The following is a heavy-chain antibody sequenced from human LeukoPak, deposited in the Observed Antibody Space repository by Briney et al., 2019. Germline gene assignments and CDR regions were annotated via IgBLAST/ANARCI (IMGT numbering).Heavy chain of an antibody. V-gene: IGHV3-43*02. CDR3: AKDKHGMDV. Sequence: GGSLRLSCAASGFTFSSYAMSWVRQAPGKGLEWVSAISGSGGSSYYADSVKGRFTISGDNSKNSLYLQMNSLRTEDTALYYCAKDKHGMDVWGQGTTVTVSS. CDR1: GFTFSSYA. J-gene: IGHJ6*02. CDR2: ISGSGGSS.